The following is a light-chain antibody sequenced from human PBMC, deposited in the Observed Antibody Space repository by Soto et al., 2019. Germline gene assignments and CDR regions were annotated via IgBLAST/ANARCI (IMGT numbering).Light chain of an antibody. CDR3: QQYGSSSVT. V-gene: IGKV3-20*01. CDR2: GAS. J-gene: IGKJ1*01. CDR1: QSVSSSY. Sequence: EIQLTQSPVTLSLSPGERATLSCRASQSVSSSYLAWYQQKPGQAPRLLICGASSRATGIPDRFSGSVSGTGFTLTISRLEPEDFAVYYCQQYGSSSVTCGQGTKV.